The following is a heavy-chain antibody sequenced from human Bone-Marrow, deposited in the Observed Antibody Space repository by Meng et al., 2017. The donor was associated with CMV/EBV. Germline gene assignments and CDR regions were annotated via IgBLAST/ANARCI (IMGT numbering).Heavy chain of an antibody. D-gene: IGHD4-17*01. J-gene: IGHJ4*02. CDR2: IVVGSGYT. CDR3: ARPLGAVTTYY. CDR1: GFSFTNAA. V-gene: IGHV1-58*01. Sequence: SVKVSCKASGFSFTNAAVQWVRQARGEPLEWIGWIVVGSGYTSYAQKLQGRVTITRDMATSTAYMEVSSLRSDDTAVYYCARPLGAVTTYYWGQGTLVTVSS.